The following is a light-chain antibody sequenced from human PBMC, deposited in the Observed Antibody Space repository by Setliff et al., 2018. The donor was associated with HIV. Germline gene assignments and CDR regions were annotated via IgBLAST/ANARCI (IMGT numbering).Light chain of an antibody. J-gene: IGLJ1*01. CDR2: DVR. CDR1: SSDVGGYNY. V-gene: IGLV2-14*03. CDR3: SSYTNSNIV. Sequence: QSVLAQPASVSGSPGQSITISCTGTSSDVGGYNYVSWYQQYPGKAPKLMIYDVRNRPSGVSNRFSGSKSGNTASLTISGLQAEDEADYYCSSYTNSNIVFGTGTKVTV.